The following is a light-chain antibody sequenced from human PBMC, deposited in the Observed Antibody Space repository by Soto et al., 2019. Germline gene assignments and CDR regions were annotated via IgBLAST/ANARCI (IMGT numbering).Light chain of an antibody. CDR1: SSDVGSYDL. J-gene: IGLJ2*01. Sequence: QSVLTQPASVSGSPGQSITISCTGTSSDVGSYDLVTWYQQHPGTAPKLMIYEATKRPPGVSDRFSGSKSGNTASLTISGLQAEDEAAYYCCSYAGSTTFVVFGGGTKLTVL. CDR3: CSYAGSTTFVV. V-gene: IGLV2-23*02. CDR2: EAT.